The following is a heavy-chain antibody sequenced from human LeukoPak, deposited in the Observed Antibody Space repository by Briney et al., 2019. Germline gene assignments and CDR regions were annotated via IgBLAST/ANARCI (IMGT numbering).Heavy chain of an antibody. J-gene: IGHJ3*02. Sequence: LRLSCAASGFTFSDYYMSWIRQAPGKGLEWIGYIYHSGSTYYNPSLKSRVTISVDRSKNQFSLKLSSVTAADTAVYYCARRKNAFDIWGQGTMVTVSS. CDR1: GFTFSDYY. CDR2: IYHSGST. V-gene: IGHV4-30-2*01. CDR3: ARRKNAFDI.